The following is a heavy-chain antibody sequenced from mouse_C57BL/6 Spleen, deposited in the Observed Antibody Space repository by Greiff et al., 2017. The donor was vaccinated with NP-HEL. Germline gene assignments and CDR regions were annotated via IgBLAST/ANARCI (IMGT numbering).Heavy chain of an antibody. CDR1: GYTFTSYG. V-gene: IGHV1-81*01. J-gene: IGHJ3*01. Sequence: QVQLQQSGAELARPGASVKLSCKASGYTFTSYGISWVKQRTGQGLEWIGEIYPRSGNTYYNEKFKGKATLTADKSSSTAYMEPRSLTSEDSAVYFCARASTEIAYWGQGTLVTVSA. CDR3: ARASTEIAY. CDR2: IYPRSGNT. D-gene: IGHD5-1*01.